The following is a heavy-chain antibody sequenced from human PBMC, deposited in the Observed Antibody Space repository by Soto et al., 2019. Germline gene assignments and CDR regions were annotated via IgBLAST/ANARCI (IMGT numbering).Heavy chain of an antibody. CDR1: GGSISSGDYY. J-gene: IGHJ3*01. Sequence: PSETLSLTCTVSGGSISSGDYYWSWIRQSPEKGLEYIGYISYSGSTNYNPSLKSRVTTSLDTSKNQFSLKLSSVTAADTAIYYCASLNFDILTGYYAFDLWGQGTMVTVSS. V-gene: IGHV4-61*08. CDR2: ISYSGST. D-gene: IGHD3-9*01. CDR3: ASLNFDILTGYYAFDL.